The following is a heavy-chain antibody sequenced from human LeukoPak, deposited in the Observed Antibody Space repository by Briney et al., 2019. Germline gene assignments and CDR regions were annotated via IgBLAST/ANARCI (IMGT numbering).Heavy chain of an antibody. V-gene: IGHV4-31*03. CDR2: IYYSGST. CDR3: ARDLVVVVAATRSSGSGY. J-gene: IGHJ4*02. Sequence: SETLSLTCTVSGGSISSGGYYWSWIRQHPGKGLEWIGYIYYSGSTYYNPSLKSRVTISVDTSKNQFSLKLSSVTAADTAVYYCARDLVVVVAATRSSGSGYWGQGTLVTVSS. CDR1: GGSISSGGYY. D-gene: IGHD2-15*01.